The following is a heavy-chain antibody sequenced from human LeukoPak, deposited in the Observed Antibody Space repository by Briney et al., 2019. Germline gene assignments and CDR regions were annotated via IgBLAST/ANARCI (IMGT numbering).Heavy chain of an antibody. CDR3: ARPRRYYDSWSGYPPFDY. CDR2: IIPVSSTT. J-gene: IGHJ4*02. Sequence: SVKVSCKASGGAFSSHSFNWVRQAPGQGLQWLGGIIPVSSTTKYAQSFQGRVTITADESTRTAFMELSSLRPEDTAVYYCARPRRYYDSWSGYPPFDYWGQGTLVTVSS. CDR1: GGAFSSHS. D-gene: IGHD3-3*01. V-gene: IGHV1-69*13.